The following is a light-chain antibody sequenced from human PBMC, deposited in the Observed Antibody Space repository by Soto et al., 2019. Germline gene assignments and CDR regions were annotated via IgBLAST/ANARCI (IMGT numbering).Light chain of an antibody. V-gene: IGKV1-33*01. J-gene: IGKJ2*01. Sequence: DIQMTQSPSSLSASVGDRVTITCQASQDITNYLNWYQQKPGKAPKLLIFDTSNLESGVPSRFSGRGSGTDFTFTISSLQPEDFATYYCQQYVNLPPTFGQGTRLEIK. CDR1: QDITNY. CDR3: QQYVNLPPT. CDR2: DTS.